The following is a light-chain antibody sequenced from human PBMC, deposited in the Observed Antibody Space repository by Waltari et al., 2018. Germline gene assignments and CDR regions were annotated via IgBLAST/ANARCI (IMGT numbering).Light chain of an antibody. CDR2: VNSDGSR. Sequence: QLVLTQSPSASASLGASVKLTCTLSSGHSSNVIAWLQQQPEKGPRYLMKVNSDGSRRKADEIPDRFSCSTSGAERYLTISSVQPEDEADYYCQTGGHGTWVFGGGTKLTVL. V-gene: IGLV4-69*01. CDR3: QTGGHGTWV. CDR1: SGHSSNV. J-gene: IGLJ3*02.